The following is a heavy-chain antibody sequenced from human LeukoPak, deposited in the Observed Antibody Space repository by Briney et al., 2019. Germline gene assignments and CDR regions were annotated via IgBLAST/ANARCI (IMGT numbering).Heavy chain of an antibody. CDR3: AKGGHYSFFDY. J-gene: IGHJ4*02. CDR2: ISSDGTET. V-gene: IGHV3-23*01. D-gene: IGHD4-11*01. CDR1: GFSFSSYA. Sequence: GGSLRLSCAASGFSFSSYAMNWVRQAPGKGLEWVSTISSDGTETFYADSVKGRFTISRDNSKNTHYLQMSSLRAEDTGIYYCAKGGHYSFFDYWGQGTLVTVSS.